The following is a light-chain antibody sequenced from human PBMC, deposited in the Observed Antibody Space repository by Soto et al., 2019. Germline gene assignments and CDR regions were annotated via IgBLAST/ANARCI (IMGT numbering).Light chain of an antibody. J-gene: IGKJ5*01. CDR1: QGLSSY. CDR3: QQLNGYPIT. V-gene: IGKV1-9*01. Sequence: IQLTQSPSSLSSSVGDRVTLTCRASQGLSSYLAWYHQKPGRAPTLLISAASTRQTGVLSRFSGSGSGTDFTLTMSSLQPEDFATYYCQQLNGYPITFGQGTRLENK. CDR2: AAS.